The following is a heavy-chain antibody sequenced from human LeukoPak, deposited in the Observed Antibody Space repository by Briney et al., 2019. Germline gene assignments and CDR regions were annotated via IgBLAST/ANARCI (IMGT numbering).Heavy chain of an antibody. J-gene: IGHJ6*02. Sequence: GGSLRLSCAASGFTLSNAWMNWVRQAPGKGLEWVGRIQSKTDGGTAEYAAPVKGRFTISRDDPTNTLYLQMNSLKTEDTGVYYCAAGGRVWGQGTTVTVSS. V-gene: IGHV3-15*01. D-gene: IGHD3-10*01. CDR2: IQSKTDGGTA. CDR3: AAGGRV. CDR1: GFTLSNAW.